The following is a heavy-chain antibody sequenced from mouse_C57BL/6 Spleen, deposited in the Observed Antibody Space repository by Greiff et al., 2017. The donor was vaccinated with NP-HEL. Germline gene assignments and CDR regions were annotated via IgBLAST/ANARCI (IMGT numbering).Heavy chain of an antibody. CDR1: GYTFTSYW. CDR3: ATGYYGSSLSYAMDY. V-gene: IGHV1-50*01. D-gene: IGHD1-1*01. CDR2: IDPSDSYT. J-gene: IGHJ4*01. Sequence: QVQLRQPGAELVKPGASVKLSCKASGYTFTSYWMQWVKQRPGQGLEWIGEIDPSDSYTNYNQKFKGKATLTVDTSSSTAYMQLSSLTSEDSAVYYCATGYYGSSLSYAMDYWGQGTSVTVSS.